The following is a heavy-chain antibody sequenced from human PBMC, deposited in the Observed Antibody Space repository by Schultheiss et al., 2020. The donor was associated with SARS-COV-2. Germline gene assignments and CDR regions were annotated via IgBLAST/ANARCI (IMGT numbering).Heavy chain of an antibody. D-gene: IGHD1-20*01. CDR3: ATAGITGTKANFGV. V-gene: IGHV4-4*02. CDR2: INHSGST. Sequence: SETLSLTCTVSGGSISSSNWWSWVRQPPGKGLEWIGEINHSGSTKYNPSLESRVTLSVDTSKNQFSLKLASVTAADTAVYYCATAGITGTKANFGVWGQGTMVTVSS. CDR1: GGSISSSNW. J-gene: IGHJ3*01.